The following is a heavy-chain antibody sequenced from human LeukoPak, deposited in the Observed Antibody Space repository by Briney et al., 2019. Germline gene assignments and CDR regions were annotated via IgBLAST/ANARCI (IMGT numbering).Heavy chain of an antibody. J-gene: IGHJ6*04. CDR1: GYTFTSYG. Sequence: SVKVSCKASGYTFTSYGISWVRQAPGQGLEWMGGIIPIFGTANYAQKFQGRVTITTDESTSTAYMELSSLRSEDTAVYYCARSFCSSTSCAMDVWGKGTTVTVSS. CDR3: ARSFCSSTSCAMDV. CDR2: IIPIFGTA. V-gene: IGHV1-69*05. D-gene: IGHD2-2*01.